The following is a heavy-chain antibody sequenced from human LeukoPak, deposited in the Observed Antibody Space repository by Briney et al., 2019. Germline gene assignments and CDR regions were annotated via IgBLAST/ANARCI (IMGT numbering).Heavy chain of an antibody. CDR2: ISNSGTYI. Sequence: GGSLRLSCAVSGFTFSSYSMNWVRQAPGKGLEWVSSISNSGTYIYYADSVKGRFTISRDNDKNSLYLQMNSLRAEDTAVYYCARGDLSLNYWGQGTLVTVSS. CDR1: GFTFSSYS. CDR3: ARGDLSLNY. V-gene: IGHV3-21*01. D-gene: IGHD3-16*01. J-gene: IGHJ4*02.